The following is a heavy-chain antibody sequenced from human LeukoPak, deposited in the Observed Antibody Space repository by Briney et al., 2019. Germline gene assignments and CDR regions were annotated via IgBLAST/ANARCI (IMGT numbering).Heavy chain of an antibody. CDR1: GGSISSSNW. V-gene: IGHV4-4*02. J-gene: IGHJ6*03. Sequence: SETLSLTCVVSGGSISSSNWWSWVRQPPGKGLEWIGEIYHSGSTNYNPSLKSRITISVDKSKNQFSLKLSSVTAADTAVYYCARAKEYYYYMDVWGKGTTVTVSS. CDR3: ARAKEYYYYMDV. CDR2: IYHSGST.